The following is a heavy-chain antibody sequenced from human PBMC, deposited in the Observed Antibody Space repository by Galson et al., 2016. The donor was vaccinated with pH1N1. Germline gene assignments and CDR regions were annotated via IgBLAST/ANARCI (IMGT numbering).Heavy chain of an antibody. D-gene: IGHD2/OR15-2a*01. CDR1: GSSFATDW. J-gene: IGHJ6*03. Sequence: QSGAEVKKAGESLKISCQASGSSFATDWIGWVRQTPGKGLEWVGIIYPGDSDTKYSPSFQGQVTMSVDKSISTAYLQWTSLKPSDTAMYYCARLSMAPPYYFYFYMDVWGKGTTVTVSS. CDR2: IYPGDSDT. CDR3: ARLSMAPPYYFYFYMDV. V-gene: IGHV5-51*03.